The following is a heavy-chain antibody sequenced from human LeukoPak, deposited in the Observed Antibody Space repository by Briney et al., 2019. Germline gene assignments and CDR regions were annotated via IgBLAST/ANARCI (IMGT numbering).Heavy chain of an antibody. D-gene: IGHD3-16*01. Sequence: GGSLRLSCAASGLTFYSYGMHWVRQAPGKGLEWVALISYNGRNNYYADSVKGRFTISRDNSKNTLYLQVSSLRTEDTAVYFCAKDNRGYFDFWGQGTLVTVSS. CDR3: AKDNRGYFDF. V-gene: IGHV3-30*18. CDR2: ISYNGRNN. J-gene: IGHJ4*02. CDR1: GLTFYSYG.